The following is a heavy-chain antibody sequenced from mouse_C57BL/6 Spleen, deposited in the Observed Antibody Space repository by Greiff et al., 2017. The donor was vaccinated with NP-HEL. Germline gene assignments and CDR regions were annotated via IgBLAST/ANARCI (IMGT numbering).Heavy chain of an antibody. CDR2: ISDGGSYT. D-gene: IGHD2-10*01. J-gene: IGHJ4*01. CDR3: ARDSYYGSREYAMDY. CDR1: GFTFSSYA. V-gene: IGHV5-4*01. Sequence: EVQLVESGGGLVKPGGSLKLSCAASGFTFSSYAMSWVRQTPEKRLEWVATISDGGSYTYYPDNVKGRFTISRDNAKNNLYLQMSHLKSEDTAMYYCARDSYYGSREYAMDYWGQRTSVTVSS.